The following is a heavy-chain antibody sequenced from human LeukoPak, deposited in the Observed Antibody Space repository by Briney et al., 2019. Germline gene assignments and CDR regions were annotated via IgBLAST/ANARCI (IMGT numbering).Heavy chain of an antibody. J-gene: IGHJ4*02. CDR2: IYYSGST. CDR1: GGSISSGDYY. D-gene: IGHD3-10*01. CDR3: ARAKGVRGAIDY. Sequence: SQTLSLTCTVSGGSISSGDYYWSWIRQPPGKGLEWIGYIYYSGSTYYNPSLKSRVTISVDTSKNQFSLKLSSVTAADTAVYYCARAKGVRGAIDYWGQGTLVTVSS. V-gene: IGHV4-30-4*01.